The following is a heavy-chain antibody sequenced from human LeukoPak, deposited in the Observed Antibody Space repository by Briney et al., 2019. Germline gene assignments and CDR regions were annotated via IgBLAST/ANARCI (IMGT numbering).Heavy chain of an antibody. CDR1: GGSVSSGSYY. D-gene: IGHD3-10*01. Sequence: SETLSLTCTVSGGSVSSGSYYWSWIRQPPGKGLEWIGYIYYSGSTNYNPSLKSRVTISVDTSKNQFSLKLSSVTAADTAVYYCARDRPLSGSGSYLGKIWYYYYYGMDVWGQGTLVTVSS. CDR2: IYYSGST. J-gene: IGHJ6*02. CDR3: ARDRPLSGSGSYLGKIWYYYYYGMDV. V-gene: IGHV4-61*01.